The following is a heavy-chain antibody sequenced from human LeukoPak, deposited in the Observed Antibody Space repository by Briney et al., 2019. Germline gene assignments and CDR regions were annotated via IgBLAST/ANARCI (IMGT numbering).Heavy chain of an antibody. J-gene: IGHJ4*02. D-gene: IGHD2-2*01. CDR3: ARGPRSTSSTDY. CDR2: MNPNSGNT. V-gene: IGHV1-8*01. Sequence: GASVKVSCKASGYTFTSYDIHWVRQATGQGLEWMGWMNPNSGNTGYAQKFQGRVTMTRNTSISTAYMELSSLRSEDTAVYYCARGPRSTSSTDYWGQGTLVTVSS. CDR1: GYTFTSYD.